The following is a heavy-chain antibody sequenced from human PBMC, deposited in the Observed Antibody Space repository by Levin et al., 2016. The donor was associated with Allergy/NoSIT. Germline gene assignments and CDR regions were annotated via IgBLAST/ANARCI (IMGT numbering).Heavy chain of an antibody. CDR3: ARHYYYGSGSYSPDY. V-gene: IGHV3-11*01. J-gene: IGHJ4*02. CDR2: ISSSGSTI. Sequence: GGSLRLSCAASGFTFSDYYMSWIRQAPGKGLEWVSYISSSGSTIYYADSVKGRFTISRDNAKNSLYLQMNSLRAEDTAVYYCARHYYYGSGSYSPDYWGQGTLVTVSS. D-gene: IGHD3-10*01. CDR1: GFTFSDYY.